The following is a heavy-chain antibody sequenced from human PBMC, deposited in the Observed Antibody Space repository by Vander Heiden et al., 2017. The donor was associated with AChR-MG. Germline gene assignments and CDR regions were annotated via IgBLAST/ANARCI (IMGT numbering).Heavy chain of an antibody. CDR2: ISASGQST. CDR3: AKCATESSGWYRFDF. D-gene: IGHD6-19*01. Sequence: GGLVQPGGSLRLSCADSGLTFGTYAMSWVRQAPGKGLEWVSSISASGQSTYYIDSVKGRFIISRDKSKNTVYLQMSSLRPEDTAVYYCAKCATESSGWYRFDFWGQGTLVTVSS. V-gene: IGHV3-23*01. J-gene: IGHJ4*02. CDR1: GLTFGTYA.